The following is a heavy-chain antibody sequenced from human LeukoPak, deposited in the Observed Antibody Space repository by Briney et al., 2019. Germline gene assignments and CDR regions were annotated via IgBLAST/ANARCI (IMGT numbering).Heavy chain of an antibody. V-gene: IGHV4-59*01. D-gene: IGHD5-12*01. CDR3: ARGGYRGYEFDY. Sequence: SETLSLTCSVSGGSISSYYWSWIRQPPGKGLEWIGYIYSSGTTNYNPSLKSRVTISVDTSKDQLSLKLSSVTAADAAVYYCARGGYRGYEFDYWGQGALVTFSS. CDR2: IYSSGTT. J-gene: IGHJ4*02. CDR1: GGSISSYY.